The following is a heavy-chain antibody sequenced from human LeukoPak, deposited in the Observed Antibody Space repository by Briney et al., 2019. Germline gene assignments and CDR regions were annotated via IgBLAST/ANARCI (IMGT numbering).Heavy chain of an antibody. CDR2: ISAYNGNT. Sequence: VASVKVSCKASGYTFTSYGISWVRQAPGQGLEWMGWISAYNGNTNYAQKLQGRVTRTTDTSTSTAYMELRSLRSDDTAVYYCARVFHDSSGYYPYYFDYWGQGTLVPVSS. CDR1: GYTFTSYG. V-gene: IGHV1-18*01. D-gene: IGHD3-22*01. CDR3: ARVFHDSSGYYPYYFDY. J-gene: IGHJ4*02.